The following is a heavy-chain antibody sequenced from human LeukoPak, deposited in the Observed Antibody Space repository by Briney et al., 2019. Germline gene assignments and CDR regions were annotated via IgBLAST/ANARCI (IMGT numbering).Heavy chain of an antibody. D-gene: IGHD3-3*02. CDR2: VNPNSGHA. CDR1: GYTFTSYD. Sequence: ASVKVSCKASGYTFTSYDINWVRQATGQGLEWLGWVNPNSGHAGSPQKFQGRVTMTRDTSISTAYMELSSLTSEDTAAYYCARGVLDGVDVWGQGTAVTVSS. V-gene: IGHV1-8*01. J-gene: IGHJ6*02. CDR3: ARGVLDGVDV.